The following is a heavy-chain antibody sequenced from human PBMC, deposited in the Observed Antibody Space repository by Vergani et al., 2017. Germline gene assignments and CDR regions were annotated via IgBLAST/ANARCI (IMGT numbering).Heavy chain of an antibody. Sequence: EVQLLESGGGLVQPGGSLRLSCAASGFTFSSYAMSWVRQAPGKGLEWVSAISGSGGSTYYADSVKGRFTISRDNSKNTLYLQMNSLRAEDTAVYYCARGDIVVVPAAIRTTAFDYWGQGTLVTVSS. D-gene: IGHD2-2*02. CDR3: ARGDIVVVPAAIRTTAFDY. V-gene: IGHV3-23*01. CDR2: ISGSGGST. CDR1: GFTFSSYA. J-gene: IGHJ4*02.